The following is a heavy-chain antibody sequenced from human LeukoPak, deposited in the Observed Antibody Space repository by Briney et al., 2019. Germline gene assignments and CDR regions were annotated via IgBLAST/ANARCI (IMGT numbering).Heavy chain of an antibody. Sequence: GGSLRLSCAASGFTFTSYAMTWVRQAPGKGLEWVSALSGSGGSTYYADSVKGRFTISRDNSKNTLYLQMNSLRADDTAVYYCAKEHAGTDYYYGMDVWGQGTTVTVSS. V-gene: IGHV3-23*01. CDR3: AKEHAGTDYYYGMDV. CDR1: GFTFTSYA. J-gene: IGHJ6*02. CDR2: LSGSGGST. D-gene: IGHD1-1*01.